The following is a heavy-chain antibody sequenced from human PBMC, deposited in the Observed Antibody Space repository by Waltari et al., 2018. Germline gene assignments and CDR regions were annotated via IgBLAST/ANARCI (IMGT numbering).Heavy chain of an antibody. Sequence: LVESGGGLVQPGRSLRLSCVGSGFTFDDYAMHWVRQAPGKGLEWVSGINWNSGSIGYGDSVKGRFIISRDNARNSVHLQMNGLTSEDTALYYCAKKNDEVFDRNGLVYDAFDMWGQGTMVTVSS. CDR2: INWNSGSI. V-gene: IGHV3-9*01. CDR3: AKKNDEVFDRNGLVYDAFDM. CDR1: GFTFDDYA. J-gene: IGHJ3*02. D-gene: IGHD3-22*01.